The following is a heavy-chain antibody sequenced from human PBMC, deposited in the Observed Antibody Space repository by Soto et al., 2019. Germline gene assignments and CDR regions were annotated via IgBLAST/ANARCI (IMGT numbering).Heavy chain of an antibody. Sequence: ASVKVSCKASGYTFTSYYMHWVLQAPGRGLEWMGIINPSGGSTSYAQKFQGRVTMTRDTSTSTVYMELSSLRSEDTAVYYCARVLSGDYVDYWGQGTLVTVSS. CDR3: ARVLSGDYVDY. J-gene: IGHJ4*02. D-gene: IGHD5-12*01. CDR1: GYTFTSYY. V-gene: IGHV1-46*03. CDR2: INPSGGST.